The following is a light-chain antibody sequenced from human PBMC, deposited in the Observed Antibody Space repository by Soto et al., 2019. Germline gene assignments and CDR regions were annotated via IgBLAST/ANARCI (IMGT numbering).Light chain of an antibody. J-gene: IGLJ1*01. V-gene: IGLV2-14*01. CDR2: DVS. CDR3: CSYTTSNTRQIV. CDR1: SSDAGGYNY. Sequence: QSALTQPASVSGSPGQSSTISCTGTSSDAGGYNYVSWYQQHPGKAPKFMIYDVSNRPSGVSNRFSGSKSGNTASLTISGLQAEDEADYYCCSYTTSNTRQIVFGTGTKVTVL.